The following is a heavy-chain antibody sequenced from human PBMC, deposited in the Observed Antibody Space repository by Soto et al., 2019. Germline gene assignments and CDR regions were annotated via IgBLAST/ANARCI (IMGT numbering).Heavy chain of an antibody. CDR2: VCYTGIT. Sequence: QVHLQESGPGLVKPSETLSLTCTVSGGSISSYYWSWIRQPPGKGLEWLGYVCYTGITKYNPSFQSRATIAGETSRMQFSLNLMSVTAADKAVYYCAKRGAAAGTTWGQGILVNVSP. J-gene: IGHJ4*02. CDR1: GGSISSYY. D-gene: IGHD6-13*01. CDR3: AKRGAAAGTT. V-gene: IGHV4-59*01.